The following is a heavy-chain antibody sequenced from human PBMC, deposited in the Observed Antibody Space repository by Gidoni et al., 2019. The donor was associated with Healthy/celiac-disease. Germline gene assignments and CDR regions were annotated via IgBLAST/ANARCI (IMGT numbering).Heavy chain of an antibody. J-gene: IGHJ4*02. CDR2: IWYDGSNK. Sequence: QVQLVESGGGVVQPGRSLRLSCAASGFTFSSYGMHWVRQAPGKGLEWVAVIWYDGSNKYYADSVKGRFTISRDNSKNTLYLQMNSLRAEDTAVYYCARSPPYGSSLYFDYWGQGTLVTVSS. V-gene: IGHV3-33*01. D-gene: IGHD6-13*01. CDR3: ARSPPYGSSLYFDY. CDR1: GFTFSSYG.